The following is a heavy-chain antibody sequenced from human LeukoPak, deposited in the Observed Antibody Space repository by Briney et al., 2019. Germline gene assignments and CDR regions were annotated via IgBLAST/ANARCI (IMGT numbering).Heavy chain of an antibody. Sequence: SETLSLTCTVSGGSISGFYWSWIRQPPGKGLEWIGYIYYTGSTNYNPSLKSRVTISVDTSKNQFSLKLSSVTAADTAMYYCAREKIGTGTILGKDYYYMDVWGKGTTVTVSS. CDR3: AREKIGTGTILGKDYYYMDV. CDR1: GGSISGFY. V-gene: IGHV4-59*12. D-gene: IGHD1-1*01. J-gene: IGHJ6*03. CDR2: IYYTGST.